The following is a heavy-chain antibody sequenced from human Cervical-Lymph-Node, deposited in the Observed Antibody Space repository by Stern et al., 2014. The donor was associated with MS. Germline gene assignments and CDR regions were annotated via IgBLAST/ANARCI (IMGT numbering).Heavy chain of an antibody. CDR1: GFTFSSYS. J-gene: IGHJ4*02. CDR3: ARGRGGNYRYYFDY. Sequence: EVQLVESGGGLVKPGGSLRLSCAASGFTFSSYSMNWVRQAPGKGLEWVASISSCGRYIYYADSLKGRFTISRDNAKNSLYLQMNSLRAEDTAVYYCARGRGGNYRYYFDYWGRGTLVTVSS. D-gene: IGHD4-23*01. V-gene: IGHV3-21*01. CDR2: ISSCGRYI.